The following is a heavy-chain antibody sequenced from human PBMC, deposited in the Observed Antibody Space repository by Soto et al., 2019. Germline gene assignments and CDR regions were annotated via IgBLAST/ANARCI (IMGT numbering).Heavy chain of an antibody. CDR3: ARNAYSSGWYFDY. Sequence: PSETLSLTCAVSSGSISSSNWWSWVRQPPGKGLEWIGEIYHSGSTNYNPSLKSRVTISVDTSKNQFSLKLSSVTAADTAVYYCARNAYSSGWYFDYWGQGTLVTVSS. D-gene: IGHD6-19*01. CDR2: IYHSGST. J-gene: IGHJ4*02. V-gene: IGHV4-4*02. CDR1: SGSISSSNW.